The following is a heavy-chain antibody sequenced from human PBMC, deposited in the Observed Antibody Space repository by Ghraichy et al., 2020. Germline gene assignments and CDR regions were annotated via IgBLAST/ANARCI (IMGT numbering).Heavy chain of an antibody. CDR3: ARGGITIFGVAYRYFYY. V-gene: IGHV4-34*01. D-gene: IGHD3-3*01. J-gene: IGHJ4*02. CDR2: INHSGST. Sequence: SETLPLTCAVYGGSFSGYYWSWIRQPPGKGLEWIGEINHSGSTNYNPSLKSRVTISVDTSKNQFSLKLSSVTAADTAVYYCARGGITIFGVAYRYFYYWGQGTLVTVSS. CDR1: GGSFSGYY.